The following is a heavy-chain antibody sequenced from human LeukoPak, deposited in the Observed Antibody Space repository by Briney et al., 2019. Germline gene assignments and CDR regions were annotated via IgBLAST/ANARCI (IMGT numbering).Heavy chain of an antibody. CDR2: INPNSGGT. V-gene: IGHV1-2*02. CDR1: GYTFTGYY. CDR3: ARALRSGSYYEVDY. J-gene: IGHJ4*02. Sequence: ASVTVSCKASGYTFTGYYMHWVRQAPGQGLEWMGWINPNSGGTKYAQKFQGRVTMTRDTSISTAYMELSRLRSEDTAVYYCARALRSGSYYEVDYWGQGTLVTVSS. D-gene: IGHD1-26*01.